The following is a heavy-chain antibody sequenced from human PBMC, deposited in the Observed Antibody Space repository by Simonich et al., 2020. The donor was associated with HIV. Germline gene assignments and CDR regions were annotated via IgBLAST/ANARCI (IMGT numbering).Heavy chain of an antibody. D-gene: IGHD1-1*01. Sequence: QVQLQESGPGLVKPSETLSLTCAVSGYSISSGYYWGWIRQPPGKGLEWIGSIYHSGSTYYNPSLKSRVTISVDTSKNQFSLKLSSVTAADTAVYYCARDPRRGGVNPYIDYCAREPWSPSPQ. J-gene: IGHJ4*02. CDR1: GYSISSGYY. CDR3: ARDPRRGGVNPYIDY. CDR2: IYHSGST. V-gene: IGHV4-38-2*02.